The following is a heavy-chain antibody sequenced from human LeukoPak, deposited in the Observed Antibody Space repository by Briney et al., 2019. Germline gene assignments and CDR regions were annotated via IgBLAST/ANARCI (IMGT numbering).Heavy chain of an antibody. CDR1: GFTFSSYG. Sequence: GGSLRLSCAASGFTFSSYGMHWVRQAPGKGLEWVAFIRYDGSNKYYADSVKGRFTISRDNSKNTLYLQMNSLRAEDTAVYYCARAFRGYSYLLDYWGQGTLVTVSS. CDR2: IRYDGSNK. J-gene: IGHJ4*02. V-gene: IGHV3-30*02. CDR3: ARAFRGYSYLLDY. D-gene: IGHD5-18*01.